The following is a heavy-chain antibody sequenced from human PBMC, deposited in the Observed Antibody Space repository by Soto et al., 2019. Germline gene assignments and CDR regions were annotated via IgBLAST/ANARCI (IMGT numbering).Heavy chain of an antibody. D-gene: IGHD3-10*01. J-gene: IGHJ4*02. CDR3: ARDLDGSGSYFTDY. CDR2: ISRHNGNT. Sequence: QVQLVQSGAEVKKPGASVKVSCKASGYVFIGYGISWVRQAPGQGLEWMGWISRHNGNTYYAQNFQGRVTMTTDAPTRTAYMELGSLRSDDTAVYYCARDLDGSGSYFTDYWGQGTLVTVSS. CDR1: GYVFIGYG. V-gene: IGHV1-18*01.